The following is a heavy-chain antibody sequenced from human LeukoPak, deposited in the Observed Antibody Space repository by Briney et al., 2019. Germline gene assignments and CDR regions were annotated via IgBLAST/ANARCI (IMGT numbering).Heavy chain of an antibody. V-gene: IGHV3-23*01. D-gene: IGHD1-26*01. CDR1: GFTFSSYA. CDR2: ISGSADRT. Sequence: GESLRLSCAASGFTFSSYAMNWVRPAPGKGLEWVSAISGSADRTYSADSVKGRFTISRDNSKNTLYLQMNSLRVEDTAVYHCARALVGATFHAFDIWGQGTMVTVSS. CDR3: ARALVGATFHAFDI. J-gene: IGHJ3*02.